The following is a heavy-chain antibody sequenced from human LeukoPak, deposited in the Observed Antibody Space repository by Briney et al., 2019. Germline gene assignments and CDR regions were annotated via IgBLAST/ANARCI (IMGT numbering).Heavy chain of an antibody. J-gene: IGHJ4*02. CDR2: LYYSGTT. CDR1: GGAISSYY. Sequence: KPSETPSPTRTVSGGAISSYYWSWIPPPPGEGAGGIGYLYYSGTTYYNAPLKSRVTISVDTSKNQFSLKLSSVTAADTAVYYCARYVVVTTKYYFDYWGQGALVTVSS. V-gene: IGHV4-59*08. CDR3: ARYVVVTTKYYFDY. D-gene: IGHD2-21*02.